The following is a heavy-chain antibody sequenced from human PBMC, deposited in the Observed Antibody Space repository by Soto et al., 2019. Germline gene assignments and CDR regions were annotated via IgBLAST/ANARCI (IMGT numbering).Heavy chain of an antibody. CDR2: IRGKRGNDGT. J-gene: IGHJ4*02. D-gene: IGHD5-18*01. V-gene: IGHV3-73*02. Sequence: EVQLVESGGGLVQPGGSLKLSCAASGFAFSDSAMHWVRQASGKGLEWIGRIRGKRGNDGTAYAASVKGRFTISRDDSKTTTYREMNSLKIEDTAVYYCASRRDWTAVDPLDYWGQGTLVTVSS. CDR1: GFAFSDSA. CDR3: ASRRDWTAVDPLDY.